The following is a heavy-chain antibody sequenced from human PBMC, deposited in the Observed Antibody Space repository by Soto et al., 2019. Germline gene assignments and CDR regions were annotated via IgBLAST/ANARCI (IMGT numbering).Heavy chain of an antibody. CDR3: ARDVRTGYCSGGSCYHLDY. V-gene: IGHV3-33*01. CDR2: IWADGSNT. J-gene: IGHJ4*02. CDR1: GFIFSDYG. D-gene: IGHD2-15*01. Sequence: QVQMVESGGGVVQPGRSLRLSCAASGFIFSDYGMHWVRQAPGKGLEWVALIWADGSNTAYADSAKGRFTISRDNSKSTLYLQMNSLRDDDTALYYCARDVRTGYCSGGSCYHLDYWGQGTLVTVS.